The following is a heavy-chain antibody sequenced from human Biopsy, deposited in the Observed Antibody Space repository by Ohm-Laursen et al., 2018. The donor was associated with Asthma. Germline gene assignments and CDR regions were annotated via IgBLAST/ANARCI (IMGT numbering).Heavy chain of an antibody. D-gene: IGHD3-10*01. J-gene: IGHJ4*02. Sequence: SETLSLTCTVSGGSVSTGSYYWSWIRQPPGKGLEWLGYIHYTGRDNYNPSLKSRVTISVDTSKNQFSLRLNSVTAADTAVYYCARGPNYHGSGRAPIGMDVWSQGTLVTVSS. CDR2: IHYTGRD. V-gene: IGHV4-61*01. CDR3: ARGPNYHGSGRAPIGMDV. CDR1: GGSVSTGSYY.